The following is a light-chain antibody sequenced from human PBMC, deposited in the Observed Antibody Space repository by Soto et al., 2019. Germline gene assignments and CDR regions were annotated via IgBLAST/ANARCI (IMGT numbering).Light chain of an antibody. CDR1: QTISSY. Sequence: DIQMTQSPSSLSASLGDRVTITCRASQTISSYLNWYQQKPGRAPKLLIYAASNLESGVPSRFSGSGSGTDFTLTISSLQPEDFATYYCQQSYSTWTFGQGTRLEI. CDR2: AAS. J-gene: IGKJ5*01. V-gene: IGKV1-39*01. CDR3: QQSYSTWT.